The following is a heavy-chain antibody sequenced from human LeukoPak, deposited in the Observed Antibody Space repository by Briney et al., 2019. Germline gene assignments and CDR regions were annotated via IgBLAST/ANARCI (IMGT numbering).Heavy chain of an antibody. CDR2: IKQDGSEK. D-gene: IGHD2-2*01. Sequence: GGSLRLSCAASGFTLSSYWMSWVRQATGKGLEWVANIKQDGSEKYYVDSVKGRFTISRDNAKNSLYLQMNSLRAEDTAVYYCARVRGCSSTICHYFDYWGQGTLVTVSS. V-gene: IGHV3-7*03. CDR1: GFTLSSYW. CDR3: ARVRGCSSTICHYFDY. J-gene: IGHJ4*02.